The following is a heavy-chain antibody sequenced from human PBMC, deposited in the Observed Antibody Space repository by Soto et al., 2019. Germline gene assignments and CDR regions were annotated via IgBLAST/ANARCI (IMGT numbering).Heavy chain of an antibody. D-gene: IGHD3-10*01. J-gene: IGHJ4*02. V-gene: IGHV4-31*03. CDR1: GGSISSGGYY. CDR2: NYYSGSN. Sequence: QVQLQESGPGLVKPSQTLSLTCTVSGGSISSGGYYWSWIRQHPGKGLEWIGYNYYSGSNYYNPSLKSRVTISVDTSKNEFSLKRSSVTAADTAVYYCARWSERGVPEDYFDYWGQGTLVTVSS. CDR3: ARWSERGVPEDYFDY.